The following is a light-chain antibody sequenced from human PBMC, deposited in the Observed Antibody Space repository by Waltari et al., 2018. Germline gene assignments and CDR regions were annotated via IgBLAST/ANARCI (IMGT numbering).Light chain of an antibody. J-gene: IGKJ4*01. V-gene: IGKV3-20*01. Sequence: EIVLTQSPGTLSLSPGERATLSCRASQGVGKYLAWYQQRPGQAPRLLLYHTSIRATGIPDRFSGSGYGTDFSLTISRLEPEDFAVYYCQQYAGSPITFGGGTKVEI. CDR1: QGVGKY. CDR3: QQYAGSPIT. CDR2: HTS.